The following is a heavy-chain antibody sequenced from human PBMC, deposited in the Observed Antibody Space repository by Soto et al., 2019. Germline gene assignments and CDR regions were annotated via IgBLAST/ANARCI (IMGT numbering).Heavy chain of an antibody. J-gene: IGHJ6*03. CDR2: INPSGGST. D-gene: IGHD3-3*01. CDR3: AREPTNYNYDFWSGYHYYYYMDV. CDR1: GYTFTSYY. V-gene: IGHV1-46*03. Sequence: VKVSCKASGYTFTSYYMHWVRQAPGQGLEWMGIINPSGGSTSYAQKFQGRVTMTRDTSTSTVYMELSSLRSEDTAVYYCAREPTNYNYDFWSGYHYYYYMDVWGKGTTVTVSS.